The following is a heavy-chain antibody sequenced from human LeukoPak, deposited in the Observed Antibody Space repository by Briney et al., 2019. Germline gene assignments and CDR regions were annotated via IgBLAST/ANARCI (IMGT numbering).Heavy chain of an antibody. CDR1: GFTFSSYN. V-gene: IGHV3-21*01. D-gene: IGHD3-10*02. CDR3: AELGITMIGGV. J-gene: IGHJ6*04. Sequence: PGGSLRLSCAASGFTFSSYNMNWVRQAPGKGLEWVSSISTSSSYIYYADSVRGRFTISRDNAKNSLYLQMNSLRAEDTAVYYCAELGITMIGGVWGKGTTVTISS. CDR2: ISTSSSYI.